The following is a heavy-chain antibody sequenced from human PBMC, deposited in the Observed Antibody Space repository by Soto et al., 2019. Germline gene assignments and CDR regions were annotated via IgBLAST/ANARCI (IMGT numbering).Heavy chain of an antibody. CDR2: IYHSGST. CDR1: GGSISSYY. V-gene: IGHV4-59*12. J-gene: IGHJ6*03. Sequence: SETLSLTCTVSGGSISSYYWSWIRQPPGKGLEWIGYIYHSGSTNYNPSLKSRVTISVDTSKNQFSLKLSSVTAADTAVYYCARGGLTNSYYYYYYYMDVWGKGTTVTVSS. D-gene: IGHD1-1*01. CDR3: ARGGLTNSYYYYYYYMDV.